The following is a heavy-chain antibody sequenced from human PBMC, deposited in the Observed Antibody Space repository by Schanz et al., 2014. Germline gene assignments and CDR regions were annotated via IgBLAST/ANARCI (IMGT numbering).Heavy chain of an antibody. CDR3: GTRTCRVGAYVDY. CDR2: MNPNSNNT. V-gene: IGHV1-8*01. Sequence: QVQLVQSGAEVKKPGASVKVSCKTSGYAFSSYGISWVRQAPGQGLEWMGWMNPNSNNTGYAQKFQGRITMTRNTYISTAYMQLISLRSEDATVYYCGTRTCRVGAYVDYWGQGTLVTASS. J-gene: IGHJ4*02. D-gene: IGHD1-26*01. CDR1: GYAFSSYG.